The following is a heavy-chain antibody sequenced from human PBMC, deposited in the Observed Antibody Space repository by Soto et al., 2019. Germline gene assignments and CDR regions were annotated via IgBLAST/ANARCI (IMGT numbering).Heavy chain of an antibody. D-gene: IGHD6-19*01. CDR2: ILDTGST. CDR3: ARDWLGKSGWFPDVYCDV. V-gene: IGHV4-59*01. Sequence: QVQLRESGPGLVKPSETLSLTCTASGISINNNYWSWIRQPPGKELEWIGDILDTGSTNYNPSLGGRASISIDTSKIQFSLQLASVTAADTAMYFCARDWLGKSGWFPDVYCDVWSQGTLITVS. CDR1: GISINNNY. J-gene: IGHJ4*02.